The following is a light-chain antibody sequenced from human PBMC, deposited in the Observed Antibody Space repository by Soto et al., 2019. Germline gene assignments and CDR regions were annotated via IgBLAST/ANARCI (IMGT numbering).Light chain of an antibody. CDR1: ESISNN. CDR3: QQYNNWPGT. V-gene: IGKV3-15*01. CDR2: GAA. Sequence: EIVMTQSPATLSVSPGERATLSCRAGESISNNLAWYQQKPGQAPRLLIYGAATRAAGVPARFSGRGSATEFTLTISSLQSEDFGVYYCQQYNNWPGTFGQGTKVDIK. J-gene: IGKJ1*01.